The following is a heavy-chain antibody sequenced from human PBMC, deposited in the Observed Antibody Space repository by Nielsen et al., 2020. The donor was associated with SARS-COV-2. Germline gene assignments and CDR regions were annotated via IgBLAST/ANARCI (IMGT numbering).Heavy chain of an antibody. Sequence: SLKISCAASGFTFDDYAMHWVRQAPGKGLEWVSGISWNSGSIGYADSVKVRFTISRDNAKNSLYLQMNSLRAEDTALYYCAKLGGDGQGSDYWGQGTLVTVSS. V-gene: IGHV3-9*01. J-gene: IGHJ4*02. D-gene: IGHD2-21*02. CDR3: AKLGGDGQGSDY. CDR1: GFTFDDYA. CDR2: ISWNSGSI.